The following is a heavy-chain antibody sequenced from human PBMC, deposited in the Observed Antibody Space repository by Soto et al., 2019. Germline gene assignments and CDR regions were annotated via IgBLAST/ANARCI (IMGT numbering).Heavy chain of an antibody. CDR1: GFTFSTYA. V-gene: IGHV3-23*01. D-gene: IGHD4-4*01. CDR3: AKDGWGMTTVYFDY. CDR2: ISGSGGST. Sequence: EVQLLESGGDLVQPGGSLRLSCAASGFTFSTYAMSWVRQAPGKGLEWVSAISGSGGSTYYADSVKGRFTISRDNSKNTLYLQMNSLRAEDTAVYYCAKDGWGMTTVYFDYWGQGTLVTVSS. J-gene: IGHJ4*02.